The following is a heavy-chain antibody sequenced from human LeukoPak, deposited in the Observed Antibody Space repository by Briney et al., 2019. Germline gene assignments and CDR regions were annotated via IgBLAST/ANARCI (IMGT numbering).Heavy chain of an antibody. D-gene: IGHD3-9*01. CDR3: VRDKDWSYDY. CDR2: IRGKAYGGTT. V-gene: IGHV3-49*04. Sequence: GGSLRLSCTASGFTLVDYGVGWVRQAPGRGLQWVGFIRGKAYGGTTEYAASVKGRFSISRDDPNTIAYLHMNSLKTEDTAVYYCVRDKDWSYDYWGQGTLVTVSS. J-gene: IGHJ4*02. CDR1: GFTLVDYG.